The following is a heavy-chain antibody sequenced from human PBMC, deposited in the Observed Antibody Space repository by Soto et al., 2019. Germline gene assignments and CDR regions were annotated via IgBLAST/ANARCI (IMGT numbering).Heavy chain of an antibody. CDR2: INHSGST. D-gene: IGHD3-16*02. V-gene: IGHV4-34*01. Sequence: SETLSLTCAVYGGSFSGYYWSWIRQPPGKGLEWIGEINHSGSTNYNPSLKSRVTISVDTSKNQFSLKLSSVTAADTAVYYCARVGVWGSYRHLYYFDYWGQGTLVTVSS. CDR3: ARVGVWGSYRHLYYFDY. CDR1: GGSFSGYY. J-gene: IGHJ4*02.